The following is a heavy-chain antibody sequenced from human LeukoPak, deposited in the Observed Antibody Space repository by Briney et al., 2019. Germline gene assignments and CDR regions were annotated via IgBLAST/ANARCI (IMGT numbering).Heavy chain of an antibody. CDR3: AKLEGCSGGSCYGYYFDY. CDR2: ISGSGGST. CDR1: GFTFSSYA. J-gene: IGHJ4*02. D-gene: IGHD2-15*01. V-gene: IGHV3-23*01. Sequence: GGSLRLSCAASGFTFSSYAMSWVRQAPGKGLEWVSAISGSGGSTYYADSVKGRFTISRDNSKDTLYLQMNSLRAEDTAVYYCAKLEGCSGGSCYGYYFDYWGQGTLVTVSS.